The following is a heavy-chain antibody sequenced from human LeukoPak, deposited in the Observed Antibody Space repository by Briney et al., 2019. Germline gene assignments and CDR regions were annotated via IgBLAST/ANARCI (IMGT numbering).Heavy chain of an antibody. CDR2: IYYSGST. CDR3: ARAHRGSYYYYMDV. D-gene: IGHD1-26*01. J-gene: IGHJ6*03. CDR1: GGSISSYY. Sequence: PSETLSLTCTVSGGSISSYYWSWIRQPPGKGLEWIGYIYYSGSTNYNPSLKSRVTISVDTSKNQFSLKLSSVTAADTAVYYCARAHRGSYYYYMDVWGKGTTVTVSS. V-gene: IGHV4-59*01.